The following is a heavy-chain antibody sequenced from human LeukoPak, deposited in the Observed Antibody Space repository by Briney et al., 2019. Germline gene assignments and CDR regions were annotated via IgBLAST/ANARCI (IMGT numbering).Heavy chain of an antibody. J-gene: IGHJ4*02. V-gene: IGHV4-34*01. Sequence: SETLSLTCAVYGGSFSGYYWGWIRQPPGKGLEWIGSIYSSGSTFYNPSLKSRLTISVDTSKHQFSLKVRSVTAADTAVYYCARVSVANFHDWGQGTLVTVSS. CDR3: ARVSVANFHD. D-gene: IGHD2-15*01. CDR2: IYSSGST. CDR1: GGSFSGYY.